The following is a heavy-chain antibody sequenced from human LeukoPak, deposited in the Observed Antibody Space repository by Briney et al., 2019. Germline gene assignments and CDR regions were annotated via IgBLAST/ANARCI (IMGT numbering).Heavy chain of an antibody. J-gene: IGHJ4*01. D-gene: IGHD1-26*01. CDR3: AREGAGASQDY. CDR2: IYTSGST. Sequence: PAETLSFTCTVSGGSISSYYWSWLRQPAGEGREWFGRIYTSGSTNYNPSPKSRVTMSVDTSKNHFSRKLSSVTAADKAVYYWAREGAGASQDYWGQGTLVTVSS. CDR1: GGSISSYY. V-gene: IGHV4-4*07.